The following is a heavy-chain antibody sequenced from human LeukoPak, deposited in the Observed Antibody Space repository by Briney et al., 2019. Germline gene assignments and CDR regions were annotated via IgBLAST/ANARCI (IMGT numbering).Heavy chain of an antibody. Sequence: GGSLRLSCAASGFTFSSYWMSWVRQAPGKGLEWVANIKQDGSEKYYVDSVKGRFTISRDNAKNSLYLQMNSLRAEDTAVYHCARAQAYYDFWSGSPVYYYYGMDVWGQGTTVTVSS. CDR1: GFTFSSYW. CDR3: ARAQAYYDFWSGSPVYYYYGMDV. J-gene: IGHJ6*02. D-gene: IGHD3-3*01. V-gene: IGHV3-7*01. CDR2: IKQDGSEK.